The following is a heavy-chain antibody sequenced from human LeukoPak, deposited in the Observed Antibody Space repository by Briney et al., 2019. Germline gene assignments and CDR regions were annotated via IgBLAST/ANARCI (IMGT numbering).Heavy chain of an antibody. J-gene: IGHJ2*01. D-gene: IGHD3-10*01. Sequence: SETLSLTCAVYGGSFSGYYWSWIRQPPGNGLEWIGEINHSGSTNYNPSLKSRVTISVDTSKNQFSLKLSSVTAADTAVYYCARAKLIGSHWYFDLWGRGTLVTVSS. CDR3: ARAKLIGSHWYFDL. V-gene: IGHV4-34*01. CDR2: INHSGST. CDR1: GGSFSGYY.